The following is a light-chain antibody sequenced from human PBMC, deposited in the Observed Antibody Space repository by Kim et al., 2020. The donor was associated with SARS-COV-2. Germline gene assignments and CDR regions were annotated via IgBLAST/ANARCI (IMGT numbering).Light chain of an antibody. Sequence: APGEGPTLSCRASQSVSSSYLAWDQQKPGQAPRLLIYGASSRATGIADRFSGSESGTDFPLSISRLEPEDFAVYYWQQYGSSPRTFGQGTKVDIK. CDR3: QQYGSSPRT. V-gene: IGKV3-20*01. CDR2: GAS. CDR1: QSVSSSY. J-gene: IGKJ1*01.